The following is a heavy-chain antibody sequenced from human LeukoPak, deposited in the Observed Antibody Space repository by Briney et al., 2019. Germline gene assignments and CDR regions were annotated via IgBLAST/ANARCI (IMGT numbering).Heavy chain of an antibody. CDR1: GGSISSYY. CDR3: ARLSGYSSGWYGGYYYYGMDV. CDR2: IYYSGST. J-gene: IGHJ6*02. D-gene: IGHD6-19*01. Sequence: PSETLSLTCTVSGGSISSYYWSWIRQPPGKGLEWIGYIYYSGSTNYNPSLKSRVTISVDTSKNQFSLKLSSVTAADTAVYYCARLSGYSSGWYGGYYYYGMDVWGQGTTVTVSS. V-gene: IGHV4-59*08.